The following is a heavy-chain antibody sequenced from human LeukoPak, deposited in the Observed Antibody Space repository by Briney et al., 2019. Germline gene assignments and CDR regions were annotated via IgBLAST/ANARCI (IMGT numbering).Heavy chain of an antibody. CDR3: ARGRQVYCSGGSCYWDFDY. J-gene: IGHJ4*02. V-gene: IGHV4-59*12. D-gene: IGHD2-15*01. CDR1: GGSISNYY. CDR2: IYYSGST. Sequence: SETLSLTCTVSGGSISNYYWSWIRQPPGKGLEWIGYIYYSGSTNYNPSLKSRVTISVDTSKNQFSLKLSSVSAADTAVYYCARGRQVYCSGGSCYWDFDYWGQGTLVTVSS.